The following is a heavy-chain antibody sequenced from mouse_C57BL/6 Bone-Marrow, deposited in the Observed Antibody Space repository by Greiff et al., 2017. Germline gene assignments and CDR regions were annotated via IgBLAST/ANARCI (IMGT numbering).Heavy chain of an antibody. CDR1: GFTFSSYG. J-gene: IGHJ3*01. V-gene: IGHV5-6*02. CDR3: AKQGYPWFAY. Sequence: EVMLVESGGDLVKPGGSLKLSCAASGFTFSSYGLSWVRLTPDKRLEWVATISSGGSYTYYPDSVMGRFTISRTKGKNTVYLQMSSLKSEDPAKYYCAKQGYPWFAYWGQETLVTVYA. CDR2: ISSGGSYT. D-gene: IGHD3-1*01.